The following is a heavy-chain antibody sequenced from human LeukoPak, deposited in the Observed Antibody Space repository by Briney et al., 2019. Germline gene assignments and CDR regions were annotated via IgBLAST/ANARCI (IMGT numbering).Heavy chain of an antibody. CDR1: GGSISSYH. Sequence: SETLSLTCTVSGGSISSYHWSWIRQPAGKGLEWIGRIYTSGSTNYNPSLKSRVTMSVDTSKKQFSLKLSSVTAADTAVYYCAREEGSGRFDSAFDIWGRGTMVTVSS. CDR3: AREEGSGRFDSAFDI. D-gene: IGHD6-19*01. J-gene: IGHJ3*02. CDR2: IYTSGST. V-gene: IGHV4-4*07.